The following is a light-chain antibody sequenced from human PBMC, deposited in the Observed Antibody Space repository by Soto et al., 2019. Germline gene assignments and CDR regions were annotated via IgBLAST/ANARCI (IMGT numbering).Light chain of an antibody. V-gene: IGKV1-5*03. Sequence: DIQMTQSPSTLSASVGDRVTITCRARQSISSWLAWYQQKPGKAPKLLIYKASSLESGVPSRFSGSGSGPEFTLTISSLQPDDFATYYCQQYNSWWEFGQGTKVEIK. CDR3: QQYNSWWE. CDR2: KAS. CDR1: QSISSW. J-gene: IGKJ1*01.